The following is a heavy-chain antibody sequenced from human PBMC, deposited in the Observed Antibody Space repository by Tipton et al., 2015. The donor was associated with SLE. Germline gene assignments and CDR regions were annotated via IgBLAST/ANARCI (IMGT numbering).Heavy chain of an antibody. CDR1: GGSFNNYY. Sequence: TLSLTCVVYGGSFNNYYWSWIRQPPGKGLEWIGEIYRSGSTNYNPSLKSRVTISIDTSKNQFSLKLSSVTAADTAVYYCARGYDYVWGSYRYAFDYWGQGTLVTVSS. V-gene: IGHV4-34*01. J-gene: IGHJ4*02. D-gene: IGHD3-16*02. CDR3: ARGYDYVWGSYRYAFDY. CDR2: IYRSGST.